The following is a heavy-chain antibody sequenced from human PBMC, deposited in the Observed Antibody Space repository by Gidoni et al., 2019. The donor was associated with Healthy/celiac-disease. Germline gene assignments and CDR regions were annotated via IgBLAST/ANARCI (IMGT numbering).Heavy chain of an antibody. J-gene: IGHJ4*02. CDR2: INHSGST. CDR1: GRSFSGYY. Sequence: QVPLQHWGAGLLKPSETLSLTCAVYGRSFSGYYWSWIRQPPGKGLEWIGEINHSGSTNYNPSLKSRVTISVDTSKNQFSLKLSSVTAADTAVYYCARDCGGDCYYFDYWGQGTLVTVSS. D-gene: IGHD2-21*01. V-gene: IGHV4-34*01. CDR3: ARDCGGDCYYFDY.